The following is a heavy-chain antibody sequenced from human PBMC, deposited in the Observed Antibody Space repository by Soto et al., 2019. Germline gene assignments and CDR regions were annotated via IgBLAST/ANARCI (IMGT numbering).Heavy chain of an antibody. V-gene: IGHV3-23*01. CDR1: GFTFSSYA. CDR3: AKALGNSYSSGWPSTIDY. Sequence: GGSLRLSCAGSGFTFSSYAMSWVRQASGKGLEWVSAISGSGGSTYYADSVKGRFTISRDNSKNTLYLQMNSLRAEDTAVYYCAKALGNSYSSGWPSTIDYWGHGTLVTVSS. D-gene: IGHD6-19*01. J-gene: IGHJ4*01. CDR2: ISGSGGST.